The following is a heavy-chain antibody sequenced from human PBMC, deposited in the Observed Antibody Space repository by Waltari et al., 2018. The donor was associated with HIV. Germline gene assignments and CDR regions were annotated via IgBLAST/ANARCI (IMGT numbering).Heavy chain of an antibody. V-gene: IGHV4-38-2*02. Sequence: QVQLQESGPGLVKPSETLSLTCTVSGYSISSGYYWGWIRQPPGKGLEWIGSIYHSGSTYYNPSLKSRVTISVDTSKNQFSLKLSSVTAADTAVYYCARTTYYDFWSGPRGPIWFDPWGQGTLVTVSS. CDR2: IYHSGST. CDR1: GYSISSGYY. D-gene: IGHD3-3*01. J-gene: IGHJ5*02. CDR3: ARTTYYDFWSGPRGPIWFDP.